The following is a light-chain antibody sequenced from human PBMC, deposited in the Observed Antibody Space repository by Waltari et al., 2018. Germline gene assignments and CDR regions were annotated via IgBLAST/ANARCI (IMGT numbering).Light chain of an antibody. Sequence: DVQMTQSPSSLSASVGHQVTIPSQVSEGIGNDLNWYQKIPGKAPKLLIYRTSNLQTGIPSRLSGSGSGTIFALTISSLQPEDFGTYYCQQGSSDPWTFGQGTQVEI. J-gene: IGKJ1*01. CDR3: QQGSSDPWT. CDR2: RTS. CDR1: EGIGND. V-gene: IGKV1-NL1*01.